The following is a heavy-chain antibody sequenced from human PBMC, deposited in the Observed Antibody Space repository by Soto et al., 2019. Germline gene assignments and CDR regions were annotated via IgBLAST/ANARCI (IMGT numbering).Heavy chain of an antibody. CDR3: ALAMQLWEGASDY. V-gene: IGHV3-23*01. J-gene: IGHJ4*02. CDR2: ISGSGGST. Sequence: EAQLLESGGGLVQPGGSLRLSCAASGFTFSSYAMSWVRQAPGKGLEWVSAISGSGGSTYYADSVKGRFTISRDNSKNTLYLQMNSLRAEDTAVYYCALAMQLWEGASDYWGQGTLVTVSS. D-gene: IGHD5-18*01. CDR1: GFTFSSYA.